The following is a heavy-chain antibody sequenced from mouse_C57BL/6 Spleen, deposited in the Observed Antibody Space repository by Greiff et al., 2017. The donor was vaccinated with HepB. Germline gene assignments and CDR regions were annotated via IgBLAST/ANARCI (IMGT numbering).Heavy chain of an antibody. V-gene: IGHV1-81*01. J-gene: IGHJ2*01. CDR2: IYPRSGNT. Sequence: VQLKESGAELARPGASVKLSCKASGYTFTSYGISWVKQRTGQGLEWIGEIYPRSGNTYYNEKFKGKATLTADKSSSTAYMELRSLTSEDSAVYFCSVRYCDGSSFAYWGQGTTLTVSA. CDR1: GYTFTSYG. CDR3: SVRYCDGSSFAY. D-gene: IGHD1-3*01.